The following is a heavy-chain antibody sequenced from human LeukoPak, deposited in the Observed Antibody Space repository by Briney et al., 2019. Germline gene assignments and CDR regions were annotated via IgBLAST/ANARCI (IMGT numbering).Heavy chain of an antibody. Sequence: SQTLSLTCAISGDSVSTNSAAWNWIRQSPSRGLEWLGRTYYRSRWYNDYAVSVKSRITVNPDTSKNQFSLQLNSVTPEDAAVYYCAREGGGRYTNCYFDLWGRGALVTVSS. J-gene: IGHJ2*01. D-gene: IGHD1-26*01. CDR3: AREGGGRYTNCYFDL. CDR1: GDSVSTNSAA. CDR2: TYYRSRWYN. V-gene: IGHV6-1*01.